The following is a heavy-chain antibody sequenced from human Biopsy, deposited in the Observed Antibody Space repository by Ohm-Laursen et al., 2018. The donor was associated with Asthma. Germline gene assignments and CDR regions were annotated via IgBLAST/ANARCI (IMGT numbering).Heavy chain of an antibody. CDR3: ARKAGSCISRTCYSLDF. D-gene: IGHD2-2*01. CDR1: GGTFNTYV. Sequence: SSVNVSCKSLGGTFNTYVIGWVRQAPGQGLEWMGGINSVFGTTTYPTKFQDRVTITADDSTSTVYMELSSLRSEDTAVYYCARKAGSCISRTCYSLDFWGQGTLVTVSS. CDR2: INSVFGTT. V-gene: IGHV1-69*01. J-gene: IGHJ4*02.